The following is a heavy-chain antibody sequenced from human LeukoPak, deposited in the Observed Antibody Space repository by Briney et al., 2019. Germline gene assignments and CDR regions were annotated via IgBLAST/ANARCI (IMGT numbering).Heavy chain of an antibody. CDR2: IYHSGST. Sequence: SETLSLTCAVSGGSISSSNWWSWVRQPPGKGLEWIGEIYHSGSTNYNPSLKSRVTISVDKSKNQFSLKLSSVTAADTAVYYCARVHYDILTGYPDYFDYWGQGTLVTVSS. D-gene: IGHD3-9*01. CDR3: ARVHYDILTGYPDYFDY. CDR1: GGSISSSNW. J-gene: IGHJ4*02. V-gene: IGHV4-4*02.